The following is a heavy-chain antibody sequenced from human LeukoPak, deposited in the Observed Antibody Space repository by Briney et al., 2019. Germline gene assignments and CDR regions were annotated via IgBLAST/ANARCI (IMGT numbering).Heavy chain of an antibody. CDR2: ISYDGSNK. CDR3: ARASDYYDSSGYYQGSYYFDY. CDR1: GFTVSSNY. J-gene: IGHJ4*02. Sequence: PGGSLRLSCAASGFTVSSNYMSWVRQAPGKGLEWVAVISYDGSNKYYADSVKGRFTISRDNSKNTLYLQMNSLRAEDTAVYYCARASDYYDSSGYYQGSYYFDYWGQGTLVTVSS. D-gene: IGHD3-22*01. V-gene: IGHV3-30-3*01.